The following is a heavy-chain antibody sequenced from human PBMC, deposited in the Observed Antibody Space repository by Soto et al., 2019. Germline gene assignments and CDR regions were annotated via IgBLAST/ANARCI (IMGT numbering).Heavy chain of an antibody. CDR3: ARGQQLWLNSRINWFDP. J-gene: IGHJ5*02. D-gene: IGHD5-18*01. Sequence: SVKVSCKASGGTFSSYAISWVRQAPGKGLEWMGGIIPIFGAANYAQKFQGRVTITADESTSTAYMELSSLTSEDTAVYYCARGQQLWLNSRINWFDPWGQGTLVTVSS. CDR2: IIPIFGAA. CDR1: GGTFSSYA. V-gene: IGHV1-69*13.